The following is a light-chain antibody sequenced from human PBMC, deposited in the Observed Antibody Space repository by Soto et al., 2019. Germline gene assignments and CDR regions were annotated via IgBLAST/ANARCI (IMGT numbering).Light chain of an antibody. V-gene: IGLV1-44*01. CDR1: SSNLGGNS. CDR3: ASWDDSLNGWV. J-gene: IGLJ3*02. Sequence: QSVFIKPPSASGTPGQAVNISCSGSSSNLGGNSANWVQQLPGTAPRLLTYSRTHRPSGVPDRFSGSTSGTSASLAISGLQSEDEAEYYCASWDDSLNGWVVGGGTKLTVL. CDR2: SRT.